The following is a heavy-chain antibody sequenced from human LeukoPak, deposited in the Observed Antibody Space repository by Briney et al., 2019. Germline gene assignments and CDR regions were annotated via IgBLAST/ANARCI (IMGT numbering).Heavy chain of an antibody. CDR2: ISSSSSTI. CDR3: ARDPRTSKEWIQLCLED. D-gene: IGHD5-18*01. V-gene: IGHV3-48*01. Sequence: GGSLRLSCAASGFTFSSYSMNWVRQAPGKGLEWVSYISSSSSTIYYADSVKGRFTISRDNAKNSLYLQMNSLRAEDTAVYYCARDPRTSKEWIQLCLEDWGQGTLVTVSS. CDR1: GFTFSSYS. J-gene: IGHJ4*02.